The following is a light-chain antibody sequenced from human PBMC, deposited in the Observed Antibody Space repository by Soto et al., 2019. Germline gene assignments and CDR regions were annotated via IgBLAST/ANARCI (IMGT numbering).Light chain of an antibody. CDR3: QQYNSYSWT. Sequence: DIQMTQSPSTLSASVGDRVTITCRASQSISTWLAWYQQKPGKAPKVLIYDASRLESGVPSRFSGSGSGTEFTLSISSLQPADFATYYCQQYNSYSWTFGQGTKV. J-gene: IGKJ1*01. V-gene: IGKV1-5*01. CDR2: DAS. CDR1: QSISTW.